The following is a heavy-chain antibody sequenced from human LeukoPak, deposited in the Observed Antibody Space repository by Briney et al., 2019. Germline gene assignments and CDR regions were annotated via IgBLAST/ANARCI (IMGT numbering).Heavy chain of an antibody. CDR1: GGTFSSYA. CDR2: IIPIFGTA. J-gene: IGHJ4*02. Sequence: SVKVSCKASGGTFSSYAISWARQAPGQGLEWMGGIIPIFGTANYAQKFQSRVTITADESTSTAYMELSSLRSEQTAVYYSARVKGGGTFDYWGQGTLVTVSS. CDR3: ARVKGGGTFDY. V-gene: IGHV1-69*13. D-gene: IGHD3-16*01.